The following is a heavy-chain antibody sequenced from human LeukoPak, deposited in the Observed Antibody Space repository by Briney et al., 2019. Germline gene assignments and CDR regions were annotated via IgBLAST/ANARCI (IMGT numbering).Heavy chain of an antibody. D-gene: IGHD7-27*01. CDR1: GGSISSYY. Sequence: KPSVALSLTCTVSGGSISSYYWSWIRQPPGKGLEWIGYIYYSGSTNYNPSLKSRVTISVDTSKNQFSLKLSSVTAADTAVYYCARVPGGWGSGWFDPWGQGTLVTVSS. CDR3: ARVPGGWGSGWFDP. V-gene: IGHV4-59*01. J-gene: IGHJ5*02. CDR2: IYYSGST.